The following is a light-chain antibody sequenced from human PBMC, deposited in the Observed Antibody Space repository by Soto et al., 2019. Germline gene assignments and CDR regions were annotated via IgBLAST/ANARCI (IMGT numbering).Light chain of an antibody. CDR2: RAS. CDR3: QQYNKWPLIT. V-gene: IGKV3-20*01. CDR1: QSVSSNY. Sequence: EIVLPQSPGTLSLSPGERATLSCRASQSVSSNYLAWYQQKPGQAPKVLIYRASIRATGIPDRFTGSGSGTDFTLTISRLEPEDFAIYYCQQYNKWPLITFGQGTRLEIK. J-gene: IGKJ5*01.